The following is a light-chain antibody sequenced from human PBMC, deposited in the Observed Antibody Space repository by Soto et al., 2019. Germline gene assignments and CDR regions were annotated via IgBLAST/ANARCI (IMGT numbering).Light chain of an antibody. J-gene: IGKJ1*01. CDR3: QQYNSWPST. Sequence: EIVMTQSPATLSVSPGERATLSCRASQSVSTNLAWYQQKPGQAPRLLIYGASAGATGIPARFSGSGSGTEFILTISGLQSEDFAVYYCQQYNSWPSTFGQGTKVEIK. CDR1: QSVSTN. CDR2: GAS. V-gene: IGKV3-15*01.